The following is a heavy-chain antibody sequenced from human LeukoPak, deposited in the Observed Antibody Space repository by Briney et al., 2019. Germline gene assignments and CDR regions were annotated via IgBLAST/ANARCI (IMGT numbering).Heavy chain of an antibody. D-gene: IGHD3-9*01. CDR2: INPSDGST. Sequence: ASVKVSCKASGYTFTSYYIHLVRQAPGQGFEWMAIINPSDGSTTNSQKFQGRVTMTRDMSISTAYMELSRLRSDDTAVYYCARSPDILTGENFDYWGQGTLVTVSS. V-gene: IGHV1-46*01. CDR3: ARSPDILTGENFDY. J-gene: IGHJ4*02. CDR1: GYTFTSYY.